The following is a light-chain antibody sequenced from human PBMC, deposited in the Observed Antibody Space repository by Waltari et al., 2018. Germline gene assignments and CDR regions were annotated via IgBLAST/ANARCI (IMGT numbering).Light chain of an antibody. V-gene: IGLV2-23*02. Sequence: QSALTQPASVSGSPGQSITISCTGTSSDVGSYNLVSWYQQHPGKAPKSMVYEVSKRPSGVSNRFSSSKSGNTASLTISGLQAEDEADYYCCSYAGSGTVVFGGGTKLTVL. J-gene: IGLJ2*01. CDR2: EVS. CDR1: SSDVGSYNL. CDR3: CSYAGSGTVV.